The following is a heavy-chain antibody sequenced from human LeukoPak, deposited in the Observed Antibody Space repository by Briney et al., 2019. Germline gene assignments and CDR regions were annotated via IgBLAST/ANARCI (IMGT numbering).Heavy chain of an antibody. V-gene: IGHV3-9*01. Sequence: GGSLRLSCAASGFTFDDYAMHRVRQAPGKGLEWVSGISWNSGSIGYADSVKGRYTISRDNAKNSLYLQMDSLRAEDTALYYCAKGLQYNYFDYWGQGTLVTVSS. D-gene: IGHD5-24*01. J-gene: IGHJ4*02. CDR3: AKGLQYNYFDY. CDR1: GFTFDDYA. CDR2: ISWNSGSI.